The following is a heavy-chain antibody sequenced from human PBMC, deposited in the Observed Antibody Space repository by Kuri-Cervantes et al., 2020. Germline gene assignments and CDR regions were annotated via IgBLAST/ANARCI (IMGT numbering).Heavy chain of an antibody. J-gene: IGHJ4*02. CDR3: ARGDFMTILN. CDR1: GFTFSSYA. Sequence: GGSLRLSCAASGFTFSSYAMHWVRQAPGKGLEWVAVISYDGSNKYYADSVKGRFTISRDNSKNTLYLQMNSLRAEDTAVYYCARGDFMTILNWGQGTLVTVSS. D-gene: IGHD4/OR15-4a*01. CDR2: ISYDGSNK. V-gene: IGHV3-30*01.